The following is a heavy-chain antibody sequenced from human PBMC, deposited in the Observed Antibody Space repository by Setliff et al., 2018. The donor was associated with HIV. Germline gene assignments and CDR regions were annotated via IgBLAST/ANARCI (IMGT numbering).Heavy chain of an antibody. V-gene: IGHV3-11*04. CDR3: ARGSSWYGPNRHRHINY. CDR2: ISASGSTI. Sequence: NPSETLSLTCTVFGGSMNNYYWNWIRQSPGKGLEWVAYISASGSTIYYTDSVKGRFTISRDNAKNSLDLQMKSLRADDTSVYYCARGSSWYGPNRHRHINYWGQGTLVTVSS. D-gene: IGHD6-13*01. CDR1: GGSMNNYY. J-gene: IGHJ4*02.